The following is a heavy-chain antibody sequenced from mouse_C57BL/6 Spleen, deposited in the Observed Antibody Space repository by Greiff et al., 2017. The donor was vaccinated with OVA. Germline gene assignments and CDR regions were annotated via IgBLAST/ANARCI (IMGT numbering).Heavy chain of an antibody. CDR1: GFTFSSYA. Sequence: EVMLVESGGGLVKPGGSLKLSCAASGFTFSSYAMSWVRQTPEKRLEWVATISDGGSYTYYPDNVKGRFTISRDNAKNNRYLQMSHLKSEDTAMYYCAREDYYGSTTYFDYWGQGTTLTVSS. V-gene: IGHV5-4*01. CDR3: AREDYYGSTTYFDY. J-gene: IGHJ2*01. CDR2: ISDGGSYT. D-gene: IGHD1-1*01.